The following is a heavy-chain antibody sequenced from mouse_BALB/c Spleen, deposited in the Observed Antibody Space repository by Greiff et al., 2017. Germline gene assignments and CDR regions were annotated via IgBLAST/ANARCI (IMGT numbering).Heavy chain of an antibody. V-gene: IGHV14-3*02. CDR1: GFNIKDTY. CDR2: IDPANGNT. J-gene: IGHJ4*01. D-gene: IGHD2-14*01. Sequence: EVKLQESGAELVKPGASVKLSCTASGFNIKDTYMHWVKQRPEQGLEWIGRIDPANGNTKYDPKFQGKATITADTSSNTAYLQLSSLTSEDTAVYYCARTYYRYGYAMDYWGQGTSVTVSS. CDR3: ARTYYRYGYAMDY.